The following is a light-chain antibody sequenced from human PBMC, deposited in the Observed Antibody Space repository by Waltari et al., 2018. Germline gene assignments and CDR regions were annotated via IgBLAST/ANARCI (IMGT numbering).Light chain of an antibody. CDR2: NTN. V-gene: IGLV8-61*01. J-gene: IGLJ3*02. CDR3: VLYMGSGASV. Sequence: QTVVTQEPSFSVSPGGTVTLTCALSSGSVSTSYYSSWYQQTPGQAPRTLIYNTNTRSSGVPDRFSGSILGKKAALTIAGAQAEDESDYYCVLYMGSGASVFGGGTKLTVL. CDR1: SGSVSTSYY.